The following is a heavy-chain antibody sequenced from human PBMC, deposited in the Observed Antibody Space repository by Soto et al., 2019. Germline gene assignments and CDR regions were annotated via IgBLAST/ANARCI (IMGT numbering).Heavy chain of an antibody. CDR1: GFTFSSYG. CDR2: IWYDGSNK. J-gene: IGHJ3*02. Sequence: QVQLVESGGDVVQPGRSLRLSCAASGFTFSSYGMHWVRQAPGKGLEWVAVIWYDGSNKYYADSVKGRFTISRDNSKNTLYLQMNSLRAEDTAVYYCARDQLRFLEWSNRAFDIWGQGTMVTVSS. V-gene: IGHV3-33*01. D-gene: IGHD3-3*01. CDR3: ARDQLRFLEWSNRAFDI.